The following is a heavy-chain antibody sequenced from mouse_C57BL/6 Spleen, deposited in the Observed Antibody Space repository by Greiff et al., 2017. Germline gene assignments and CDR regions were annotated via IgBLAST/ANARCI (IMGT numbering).Heavy chain of an antibody. CDR1: GFNIKNTY. D-gene: IGHD1-1*01. J-gene: IGHJ3*01. V-gene: IGHV14-3*01. Sequence: EVQLQQSVAELVRPGASVKLSCPASGFNIKNTYMHWVKQRPEQGLEWIGRIDPANGNTKYAPQFPGKATITADTSSNTAYLQLSSLTSEDTAIYYCARNPPYYGSSPFAYWGQGTLVTVSA. CDR2: IDPANGNT. CDR3: ARNPPYYGSSPFAY.